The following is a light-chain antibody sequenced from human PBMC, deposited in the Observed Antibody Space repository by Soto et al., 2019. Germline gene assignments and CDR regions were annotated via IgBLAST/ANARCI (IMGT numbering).Light chain of an antibody. CDR1: SSNIGAGYD. CDR2: GSY. Sequence: QSVLTQPPSVSGAPGQRVTISCTGSSSNIGAGYDVHWYLQLPGTAPKLLIYGSYNRPSGVPDRFSGSNSGTSASLAITGLQADDEADYYCQSYDSTLTTVLFGGGTKVTVL. CDR3: QSYDSTLTTVL. J-gene: IGLJ2*01. V-gene: IGLV1-40*01.